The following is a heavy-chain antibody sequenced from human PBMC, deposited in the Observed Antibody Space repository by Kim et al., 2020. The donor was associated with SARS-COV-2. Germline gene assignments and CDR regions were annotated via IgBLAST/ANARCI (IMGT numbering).Heavy chain of an antibody. J-gene: IGHJ6*02. Sequence: NPSLKSRVTISVDTSKNQFSLKLSSVTAADTALYYCARTIFGVVISRYYYGMDVWGQGTTVTVSS. V-gene: IGHV4-34*01. CDR3: ARTIFGVVISRYYYGMDV. D-gene: IGHD3-3*01.